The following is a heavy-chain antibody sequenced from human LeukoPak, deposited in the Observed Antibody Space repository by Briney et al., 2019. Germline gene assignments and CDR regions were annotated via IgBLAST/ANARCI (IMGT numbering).Heavy chain of an antibody. CDR2: MNTNSGNT. CDR3: ARGRREVRGVTQYFDY. J-gene: IGHJ4*02. V-gene: IGHV1-8*01. D-gene: IGHD3-10*01. Sequence: ASVKVSCKASGYTFTSYDINWVRQATGQGLEWMGLMNTNSGNTGYAQKFQGRVTMTRTTSISTAYMELSSLRSEDTAVYYCARGRREVRGVTQYFDYWGQGTLVTVSS. CDR1: GYTFTSYD.